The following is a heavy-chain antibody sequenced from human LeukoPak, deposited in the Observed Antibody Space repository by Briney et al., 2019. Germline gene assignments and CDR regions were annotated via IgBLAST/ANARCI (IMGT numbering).Heavy chain of an antibody. CDR1: GGTFSSYA. J-gene: IGHJ6*03. CDR2: MNPNSGNT. V-gene: IGHV1-8*03. CDR3: AANYHYYMDV. Sequence: ASVKVSCKASGGTFSSYAISWVRQASGQGLEWMGWMNPNSGNTDYAQKFQGRVTITRNTSMSTAYMELSSLRSEDTAVYYCAANYHYYMDVWGKGTTVTVSS. D-gene: IGHD2-8*01.